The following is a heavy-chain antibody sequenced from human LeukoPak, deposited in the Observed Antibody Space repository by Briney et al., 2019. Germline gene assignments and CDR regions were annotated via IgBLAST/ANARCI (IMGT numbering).Heavy chain of an antibody. Sequence: GGSLRLSCGASEFTFSSDWMSWVRQDPGKGLEWVANINQDGSEKYYVDSVKGRFTISRDNGKNSLYLQMNSLRAEDTAVYYCARDDYYGSGANWFDPWGQGTLVTVSS. J-gene: IGHJ5*02. CDR1: EFTFSSDW. D-gene: IGHD3-10*01. V-gene: IGHV3-7*01. CDR3: ARDDYYGSGANWFDP. CDR2: INQDGSEK.